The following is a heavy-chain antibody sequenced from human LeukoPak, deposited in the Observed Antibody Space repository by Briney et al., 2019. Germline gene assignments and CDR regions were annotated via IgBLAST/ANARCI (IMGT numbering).Heavy chain of an antibody. D-gene: IGHD1-1*01. CDR2: IYYSGST. J-gene: IGHJ4*02. V-gene: IGHV4-59*01. CDR1: GGSISSYY. Sequence: SETLSLTCTVSGGSISSYYWSWIRHPPGKGLEWIGYIYYSGSTNYNPSLKSRVTISVDTSKNQFSLKLSSVTAADTAVYYCARSGNWNDIPHDYWGQGTLVTVSS. CDR3: ARSGNWNDIPHDY.